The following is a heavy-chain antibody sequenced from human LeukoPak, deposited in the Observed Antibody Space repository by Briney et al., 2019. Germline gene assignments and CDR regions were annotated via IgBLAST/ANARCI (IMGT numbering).Heavy chain of an antibody. V-gene: IGHV3-15*07. CDR1: GFTFNNAW. D-gene: IGHD6-13*01. CDR2: IESKTDGGTT. Sequence: RGSLRLSCAASGFTFNNAWMNWVRQAPGKGLEWVGRIESKTDGGTTDYAAPVKGRFTISRDDSKNTLYLQMNSLKTEDTAVYYCTTVPSTSSWYRIHYWGQGTLVTVSS. CDR3: TTVPSTSSWYRIHY. J-gene: IGHJ4*02.